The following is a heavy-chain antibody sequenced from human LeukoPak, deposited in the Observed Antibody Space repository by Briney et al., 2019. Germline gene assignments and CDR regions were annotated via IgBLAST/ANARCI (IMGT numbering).Heavy chain of an antibody. D-gene: IGHD5-18*01. CDR3: VRGYTPDY. J-gene: IGHJ4*02. CDR1: GFIFSDLE. Sequence: QPGGSLRLSCVASGFIFSDLEMHWVRQAPGKGLERISFISETGSTIYYADSVTGRFTISRDNAKNSLYLQMDSLRDEDTALYYCVRGYTPDYWGQGALVTVSS. CDR2: ISETGSTI. V-gene: IGHV3-48*03.